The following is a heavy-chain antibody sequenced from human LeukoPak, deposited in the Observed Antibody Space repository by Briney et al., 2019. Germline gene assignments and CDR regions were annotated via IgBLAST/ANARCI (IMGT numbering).Heavy chain of an antibody. J-gene: IGHJ3*02. CDR1: GFTFSSYG. CDR2: IWYDGSNK. Sequence: GGSLRLSCAASGFTFSSYGMHWVRQAPGKGLEWVAVIWYDGSNKYYADSVKGRFTISRDNSKNTLYLQMNSLRAEDTAVYYCARGGYGDYAFDIWGQETMVTVSS. CDR3: ARGGYGDYAFDI. D-gene: IGHD4-17*01. V-gene: IGHV3-33*01.